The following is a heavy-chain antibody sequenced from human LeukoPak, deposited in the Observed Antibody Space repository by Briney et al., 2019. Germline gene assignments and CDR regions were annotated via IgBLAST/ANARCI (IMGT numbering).Heavy chain of an antibody. CDR2: IIPIFGTA. V-gene: IGHV1-69*05. D-gene: IGHD6-19*01. CDR3: ARADSSGSYFDY. J-gene: IGHJ4*02. Sequence: SVKVSCKASGGTFSSYAISWVRRAPGQGLEWMGRIIPIFGTANYAQKFQGRVTITTDESTSTAYMELSSLRSEDTAVYYCARADSSGSYFDYWGQGTLVTVSS. CDR1: GGTFSSYA.